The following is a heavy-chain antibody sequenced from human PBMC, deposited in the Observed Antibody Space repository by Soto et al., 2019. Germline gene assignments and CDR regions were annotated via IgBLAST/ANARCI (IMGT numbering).Heavy chain of an antibody. CDR2: IYYSGST. Sequence: SETLSLTCTVSGGSISSGDYYWSWIRQPPGNGLEWIGYIYYSGSTYYNPSLKSRVTISVDTSKNQFSLKLSSVTAADTAVYYCARDREGLTIFGVAPRGMDVLGQGTTVTFSS. V-gene: IGHV4-30-4*01. CDR3: ARDREGLTIFGVAPRGMDV. CDR1: GGSISSGDYY. D-gene: IGHD3-3*01. J-gene: IGHJ6*02.